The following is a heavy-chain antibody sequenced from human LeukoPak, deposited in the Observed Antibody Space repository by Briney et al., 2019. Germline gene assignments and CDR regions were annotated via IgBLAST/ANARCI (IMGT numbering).Heavy chain of an antibody. Sequence: GGSLRLSCAASGFTFSNYAMNWVRQAPGKGLEWVSYISSSSNSIHYADSVRGRFAVSRDNAKNSLYLQMNSLRAEDTAVYYCARDGIRTDAFDIWGQGTMVTVSS. J-gene: IGHJ3*02. D-gene: IGHD1-14*01. CDR3: ARDGIRTDAFDI. CDR2: ISSSSNSI. V-gene: IGHV3-48*01. CDR1: GFTFSNYA.